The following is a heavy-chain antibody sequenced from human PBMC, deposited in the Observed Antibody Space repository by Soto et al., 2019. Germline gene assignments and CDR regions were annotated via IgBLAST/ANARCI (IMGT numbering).Heavy chain of an antibody. CDR3: ARGYSSAWSEDEAVFDY. J-gene: IGHJ4*02. D-gene: IGHD6-19*01. V-gene: IGHV3-33*01. Sequence: QLQLVESGGGVVQPGRSLRISCSASGFSLSNYVMHWVRQAPGKGPEWVAVMWYDGTNIYYADSVKGRFTISRDNSKDTLFLKMNNLRAVDTAVYYCARGYSSAWSEDEAVFDYWGQGTLVTVSP. CDR1: GFSLSNYV. CDR2: MWYDGTNI.